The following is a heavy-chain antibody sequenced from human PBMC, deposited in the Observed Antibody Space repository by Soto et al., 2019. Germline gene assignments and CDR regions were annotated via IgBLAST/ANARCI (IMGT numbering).Heavy chain of an antibody. Sequence: PGGSLRLSCAASGFTFSSYGMHWVRQAPGKGLEWVAVIWYDGSNKYYADSVKGRFTISRDNSKNTLYLQMNSLRAEDTAVYYCARDGGQLWPDYWGQGTLVTVSS. CDR2: IWYDGSNK. CDR1: GFTFSSYG. V-gene: IGHV3-33*01. D-gene: IGHD5-18*01. J-gene: IGHJ4*02. CDR3: ARDGGQLWPDY.